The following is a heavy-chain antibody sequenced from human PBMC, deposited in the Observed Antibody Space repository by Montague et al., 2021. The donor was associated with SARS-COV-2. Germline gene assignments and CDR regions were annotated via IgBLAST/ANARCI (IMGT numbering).Heavy chain of an antibody. V-gene: IGHV4-59*01. J-gene: IGHJ6*02. CDR2: IYYSGST. CDR1: GGSISSYY. CDR3: ARSRRITIFGVGLSNYYGMDV. D-gene: IGHD3-3*01. Sequence: SETLSLTCTVSGGSISSYYWSWIRQPPGKGLEWIGYIYYSGSTNYNPSLKSRVTISVDTSKNQFPLKLSSVTAADTAVYYCARSRRITIFGVGLSNYYGMDVWGQGTTVTVSS.